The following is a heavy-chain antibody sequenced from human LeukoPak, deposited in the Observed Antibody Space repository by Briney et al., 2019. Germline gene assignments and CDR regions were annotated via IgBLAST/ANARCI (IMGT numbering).Heavy chain of an antibody. J-gene: IGHJ4*02. CDR2: ISGSGGST. Sequence: GGSLRLSCAASGFTFSSYAMSWVRQAPGEGLEWVSAISGSGGSTYYADSVKGRFTISRDNSKNTLYLQMNSLRAEDTAVYYCAKDYGLVVITYFDYWGQGTLVTVSS. V-gene: IGHV3-23*01. D-gene: IGHD3-22*01. CDR1: GFTFSSYA. CDR3: AKDYGLVVITYFDY.